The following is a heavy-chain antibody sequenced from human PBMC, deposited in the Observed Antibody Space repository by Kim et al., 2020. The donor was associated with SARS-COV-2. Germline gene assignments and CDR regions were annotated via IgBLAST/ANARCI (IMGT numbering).Heavy chain of an antibody. J-gene: IGHJ3*02. V-gene: IGHV1-2*02. CDR2: LNPNSGST. CDR3: AREVPGYQSAYDI. D-gene: IGHD3-9*01. Sequence: ASVKVSCRASGYTFTSFFVHWVRQAPGQPLEWMGWLNPNSGSTNYAQKFHDRVAMTRDTSVNTVHMDLTGLTSDDTALYFCAREVPGYQSAYDIWGQGTLVTVSS. CDR1: GYTFTSFF.